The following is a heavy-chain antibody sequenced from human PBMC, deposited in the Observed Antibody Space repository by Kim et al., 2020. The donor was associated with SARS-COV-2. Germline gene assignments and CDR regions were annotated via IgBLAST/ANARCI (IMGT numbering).Heavy chain of an antibody. CDR2: ISYDGSNK. J-gene: IGHJ6*02. V-gene: IGHV3-30*04. Sequence: WGSLRLSCAASGFTFSSYAMHWVRQAPGKGLEWVAVISYDGSNKYYADSVKGRFTISRDNSKNTLYLQMNSLRAEDTAVYYCARGKRGMDVWGQGTTVTVSS. CDR3: ARGKRGMDV. CDR1: GFTFSSYA.